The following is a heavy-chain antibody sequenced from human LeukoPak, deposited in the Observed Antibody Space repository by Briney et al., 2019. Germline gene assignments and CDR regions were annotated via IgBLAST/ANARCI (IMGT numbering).Heavy chain of an antibody. V-gene: IGHV3-64*01. J-gene: IGHJ4*02. Sequence: GGSLRLSCAASGFTFSSYVMYWVRQAPGKGLEYVSSISSNGGSTYYANSVKGRFTISRDNSKNTLYLQMGGLRTEDMAVYYCARGGQSNFDSSGYLNYFYYWGQGTLVTVSS. CDR3: ARGGQSNFDSSGYLNYFYY. D-gene: IGHD3-22*01. CDR1: GFTFSSYV. CDR2: ISSNGGST.